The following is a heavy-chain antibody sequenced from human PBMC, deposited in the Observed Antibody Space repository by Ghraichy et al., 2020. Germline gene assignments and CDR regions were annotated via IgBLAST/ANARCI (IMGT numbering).Heavy chain of an antibody. CDR2: ISSSSSYI. CDR1: GFTFSSYS. V-gene: IGHV3-21*01. Sequence: GGSLRLSCAASGFTFSSYSMNWVRQAPGKGLEWVSSISSSSSYIYYADSVKGRFTISRDNAKNSLYLQMNSLRAEDTAVYYCARDYDYVWGSYRYIFDYWGQGTLVTVSS. D-gene: IGHD3-16*02. J-gene: IGHJ4*02. CDR3: ARDYDYVWGSYRYIFDY.